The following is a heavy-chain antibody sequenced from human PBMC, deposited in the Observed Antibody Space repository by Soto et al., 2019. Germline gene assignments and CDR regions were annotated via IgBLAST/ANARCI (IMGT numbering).Heavy chain of an antibody. V-gene: IGHV1-46*01. J-gene: IGHJ3*02. CDR3: ARVVSSDAFDI. D-gene: IGHD1-26*01. Sequence: ASVKVSCKASGYTFTSYYMHWVRQAPGQGLEWMGIINPSGGSTSYAQKFQGRVTMTRDTSTSTVYVELSSLRSEDTAVYYCARVVSSDAFDIWGQGTMVTVSS. CDR2: INPSGGST. CDR1: GYTFTSYY.